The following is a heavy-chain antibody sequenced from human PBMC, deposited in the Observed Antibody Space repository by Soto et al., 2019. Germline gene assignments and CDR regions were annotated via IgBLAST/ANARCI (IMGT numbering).Heavy chain of an antibody. V-gene: IGHV3-48*02. CDR1: GFTFSSYS. J-gene: IGHJ4*02. D-gene: IGHD6-13*01. Sequence: EVHLVESGGGLVQPGGSLRLSCAASGFTFSSYSLNWVRQAPGKGLEWVSYITSSGTTVYYADSVRGRFTISRDNAKNSRYLQMNSLRDDDTAVYYCARGSSNWAYYFDFWCQGTLVTVSS. CDR3: ARGSSNWAYYFDF. CDR2: ITSSGTTV.